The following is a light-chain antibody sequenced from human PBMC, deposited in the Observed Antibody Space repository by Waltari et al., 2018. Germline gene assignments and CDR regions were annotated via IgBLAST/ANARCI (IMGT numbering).Light chain of an antibody. CDR1: QSIGRS. J-gene: IGKJ1*01. V-gene: IGKV3-15*01. CDR3: QQYNNWPPGT. Sequence: TVVTQSPATLSMSPGERATLSCRTSQSIGRSLAWYQQRPGQAPRRLIYRASTRATGIPDRFSVSGSETEFTLTISSLQSEDIAVYYCQQYNNWPPGTFGQGTKVEI. CDR2: RAS.